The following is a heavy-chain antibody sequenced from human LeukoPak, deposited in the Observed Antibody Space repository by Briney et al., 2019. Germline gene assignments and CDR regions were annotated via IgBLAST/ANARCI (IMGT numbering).Heavy chain of an antibody. CDR1: GFTFSSYA. CDR3: AKDSGMVITEYFQH. D-gene: IGHD1-14*01. Sequence: GGSLRLSCAVSGFTFSSYAMSWVRQAPGKGLECVSVISGSGGSTYYADPVKGRFTISRDNSKNTLYLQMNSLRAEDTAVYYCAKDSGMVITEYFQHWGQGTLVTVSS. V-gene: IGHV3-23*01. J-gene: IGHJ1*01. CDR2: ISGSGGST.